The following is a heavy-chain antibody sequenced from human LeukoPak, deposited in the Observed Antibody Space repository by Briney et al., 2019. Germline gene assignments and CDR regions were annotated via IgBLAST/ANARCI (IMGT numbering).Heavy chain of an antibody. J-gene: IGHJ4*02. CDR1: GGSISSYY. Sequence: PSETLSLTCTVSGGSISSYYWSWIRQPPGKGLEWIGYIYYSGSTNYNPSLKSRVTISVDTSKNQFSLKLSSVTAADTAVYYCAREYGCSGGSCYHYNDYWGQGTLVTVSS. V-gene: IGHV4-59*12. CDR3: AREYGCSGGSCYHYNDY. CDR2: IYYSGST. D-gene: IGHD2-15*01.